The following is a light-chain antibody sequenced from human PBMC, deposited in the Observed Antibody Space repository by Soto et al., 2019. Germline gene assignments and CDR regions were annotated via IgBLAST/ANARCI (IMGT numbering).Light chain of an antibody. CDR3: QQRSNWLT. J-gene: IGKJ4*01. V-gene: IGKV3-11*01. Sequence: EIVLTQSPATLSSSPGERATLSCRASQSVSSYLAWYQQKPGQAPRLLIYDASNRATGIPARFSGSGSGTDFTLTISILEPEDFAVYYCQQRSNWLTFGGGTKVDIK. CDR2: DAS. CDR1: QSVSSY.